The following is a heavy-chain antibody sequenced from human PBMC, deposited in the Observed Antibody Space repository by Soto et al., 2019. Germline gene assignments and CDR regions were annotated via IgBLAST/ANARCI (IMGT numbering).Heavy chain of an antibody. V-gene: IGHV3-11*01. D-gene: IGHD5-18*01. Sequence: SLRLSCAASGFTFSDYYMSWIRQAPGKGLEWVSYISSSGSTIYYADSVKGRFTISRDNAKNSLYLQMNSLRAEDTAVYYCARACIQLLNWFDPWGQGTLVTASS. J-gene: IGHJ5*02. CDR2: ISSSGSTI. CDR1: GFTFSDYY. CDR3: ARACIQLLNWFDP.